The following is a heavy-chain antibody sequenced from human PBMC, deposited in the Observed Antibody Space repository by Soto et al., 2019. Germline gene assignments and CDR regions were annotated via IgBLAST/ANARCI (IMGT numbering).Heavy chain of an antibody. D-gene: IGHD1-1*01. V-gene: IGHV3-49*04. Sequence: EVQLVDSGGGLAQPGRSLRLSCSGSGFTFENYAVSWVRQAPGKGLEWLGVIRNRAYHGTTEYAPSVEGRFTISRDDSKDIAYLHMTSLQTDDTGVYFCTTWSPPDDLLNSWGQGTVVTVSS. J-gene: IGHJ1*01. CDR2: IRNRAYHGTT. CDR1: GFTFENYA. CDR3: TTWSPPDDLLNS.